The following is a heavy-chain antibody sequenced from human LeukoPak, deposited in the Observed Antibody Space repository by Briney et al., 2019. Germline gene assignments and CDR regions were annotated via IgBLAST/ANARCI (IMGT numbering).Heavy chain of an antibody. CDR1: GYTFTGYY. J-gene: IGHJ4*02. D-gene: IGHD1-26*01. V-gene: IGHV1-2*06. CDR2: INPNSGGT. CDR3: ARGFWSGSYYYFDY. Sequence: GASVKVSCKASGYTFTGYYMHWVRQAPGQGLEWMGRINPNSGGTNYAQKFQGRVTMTRDTSISTAYMELSRLRSDDTAVYYCARGFWSGSYYYFDYWGQGTLVTVSS.